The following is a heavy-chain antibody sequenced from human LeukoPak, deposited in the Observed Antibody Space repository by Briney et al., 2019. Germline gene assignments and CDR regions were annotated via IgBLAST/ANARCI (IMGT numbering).Heavy chain of an antibody. J-gene: IGHJ4*02. CDR1: GYTFTGYY. Sequence: GASVKVSCKASGYTFTGYYMHWVRQAPGQGLEWMGWINPNSGGTNYAQKFQGRVTMTRDTSISTAYMELSRLRSDDTAVYYCARVSVTTVKNFDYWGQGTLVTVSS. CDR3: ARVSVTTVKNFDY. CDR2: INPNSGGT. V-gene: IGHV1-2*02. D-gene: IGHD4-11*01.